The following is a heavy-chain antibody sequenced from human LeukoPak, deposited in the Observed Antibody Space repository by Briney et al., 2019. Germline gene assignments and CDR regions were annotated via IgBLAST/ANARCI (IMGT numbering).Heavy chain of an antibody. V-gene: IGHV3-7*01. Sequence: GGSLRLSCEASGFTFSYYWMSWVRQAPGKGPDWVANINQEDTEKYYVDSVKGRFTISRDNAKNSLYLQMNSLRAGDTAVYYCARLRANTYGDVYKYWGQGTLVTVSS. CDR3: ARLRANTYGDVYKY. D-gene: IGHD1-14*01. CDR1: GFTFSYYW. J-gene: IGHJ4*02. CDR2: INQEDTEK.